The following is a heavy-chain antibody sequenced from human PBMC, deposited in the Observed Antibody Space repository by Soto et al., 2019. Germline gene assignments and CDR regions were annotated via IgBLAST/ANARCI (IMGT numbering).Heavy chain of an antibody. CDR2: VYYSGST. Sequence: SETLSLTCTVSGPSITTYYWSWIRQPPGKGLEWIGYVYYSGSTKYNPSLKSRVTISVDTSKSQLSLKLSSVTAADTAVYYCARQPVAGWVFDYWGQGTRVTVSS. CDR1: GPSITTYY. J-gene: IGHJ4*02. V-gene: IGHV4-59*01. CDR3: ARQPVAGWVFDY. D-gene: IGHD6-19*01.